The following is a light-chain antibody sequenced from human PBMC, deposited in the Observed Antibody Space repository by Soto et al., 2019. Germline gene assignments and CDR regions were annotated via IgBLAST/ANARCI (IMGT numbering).Light chain of an antibody. Sequence: DLQMTQSPSSLSASVGDTVTITCRASQGISNYLAWYQQKPGQVPNLLIYAASTLQSEVPSRFSGSGSGTDFTLTISSLRPEDVATYYCQKYNNAPRTFGQGTKVEI. CDR3: QKYNNAPRT. V-gene: IGKV1-27*01. CDR1: QGISNY. J-gene: IGKJ1*01. CDR2: AAS.